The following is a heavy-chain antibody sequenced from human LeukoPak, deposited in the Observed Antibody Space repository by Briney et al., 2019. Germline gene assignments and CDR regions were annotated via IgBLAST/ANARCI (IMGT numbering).Heavy chain of an antibody. Sequence: GGSLRLSCEASGLSFRSYGMSWVRQAPGKGLEWVSGISGSGGSTYYADSVKGRFTISRDNSKNTLYLQMNSLRAEDTAVYYCARGDLYDFWSHFDYWGQGTLVTVSS. D-gene: IGHD3-3*01. CDR3: ARGDLYDFWSHFDY. J-gene: IGHJ4*02. CDR2: ISGSGGST. CDR1: GLSFRSYG. V-gene: IGHV3-23*01.